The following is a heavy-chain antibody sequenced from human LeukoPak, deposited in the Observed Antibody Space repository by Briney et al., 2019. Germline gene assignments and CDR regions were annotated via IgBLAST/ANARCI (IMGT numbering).Heavy chain of an antibody. CDR1: GGSISSYY. Sequence: SETLSLTCTVSGGSISSYYWSWIRQPPGKGLEWIGYIYYSGSTKYNPSLKSRVTISVDTSKNQFSLKMSSVTAADTAVYYCARNHGSGRGEWFDPWGQGTLVTVSS. CDR2: IYYSGST. V-gene: IGHV4-59*01. CDR3: ARNHGSGRGEWFDP. D-gene: IGHD3-10*01. J-gene: IGHJ5*02.